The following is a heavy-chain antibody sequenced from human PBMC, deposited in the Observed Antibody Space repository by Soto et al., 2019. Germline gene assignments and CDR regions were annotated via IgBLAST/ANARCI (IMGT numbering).Heavy chain of an antibody. D-gene: IGHD6-19*01. CDR2: ISSSSSTI. V-gene: IGHV3-48*02. Sequence: EVQLVESGGGLVQPGGSLRLSCAASGFTFSSYSMNWVRQAPGKGLEWVSYISSSSSTIYYADSVKCRFTISRDNAKNSLYLQMNSLRDEDTAVYYCARVYPAVAGTVGYYFDYWGQGTLVTVSS. J-gene: IGHJ4*02. CDR3: ARVYPAVAGTVGYYFDY. CDR1: GFTFSSYS.